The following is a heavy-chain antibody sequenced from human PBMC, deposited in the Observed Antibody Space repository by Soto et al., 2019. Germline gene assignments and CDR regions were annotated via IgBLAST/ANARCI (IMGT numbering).Heavy chain of an antibody. J-gene: IGHJ3*02. CDR3: ARATSCSGGSCYALSDAFDI. CDR2: INAGNGNT. CDR1: GYTFTSYA. D-gene: IGHD2-15*01. Sequence: ASVKVSCKASGYTFTSYAMHWVRQAPGQRLEWMGWINAGNGNTKYSQKFQGRVTITRDTSASTAYMELSSLRSEDTAVYYCARATSCSGGSCYALSDAFDIWGQGTMVTVSS. V-gene: IGHV1-3*01.